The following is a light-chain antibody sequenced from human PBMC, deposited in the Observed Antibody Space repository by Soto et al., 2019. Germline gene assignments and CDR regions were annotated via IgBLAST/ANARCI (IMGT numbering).Light chain of an antibody. CDR3: QQSYSSHLT. Sequence: DIQMTQSPSSLSASVGDRVTITCRASQSISSYLNWYQQTPGKAPKLLIYAASSLQSGVPTRFSGSRSGTDLTLTVSGLQPEDFAFYYCQQSYSSHLTFGGGTKVEIK. J-gene: IGKJ4*01. CDR2: AAS. V-gene: IGKV1-39*01. CDR1: QSISSY.